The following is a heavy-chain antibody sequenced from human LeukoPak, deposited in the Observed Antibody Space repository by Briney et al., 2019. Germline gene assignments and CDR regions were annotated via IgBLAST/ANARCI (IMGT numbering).Heavy chain of an antibody. D-gene: IGHD2-2*02. Sequence: SETLSLTCTVSGGSISSYYWSWIRQPAGKGLEWIGRIYTSGSTNYNPSLKSRVTMSVDTSKNQFSLKLSSVTAADTAVYYCARDGSVGYCSSTSCYTSYYFDYWGQGTLVTVSS. J-gene: IGHJ4*02. CDR1: GGSISSYY. CDR3: ARDGSVGYCSSTSCYTSYYFDY. V-gene: IGHV4-4*07. CDR2: IYTSGST.